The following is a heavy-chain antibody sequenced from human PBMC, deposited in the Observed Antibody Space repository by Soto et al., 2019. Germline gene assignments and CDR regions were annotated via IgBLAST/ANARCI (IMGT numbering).Heavy chain of an antibody. V-gene: IGHV1-69*01. J-gene: IGHJ5*02. CDR3: AGDYYGSGRDPNWFDP. CDR1: GGTFSSYA. D-gene: IGHD3-10*01. CDR2: IIPSFGTA. Sequence: QVQLVQSGAEVKKPGSSVKVSCKASGGTFSSYAISWVRQAPGQGLEWMGGIIPSFGTANYAQKFQGRVTITADESTSTAYMEVSSLRSEDTAVYYCAGDYYGSGRDPNWFDPWGQGTLVRVSS.